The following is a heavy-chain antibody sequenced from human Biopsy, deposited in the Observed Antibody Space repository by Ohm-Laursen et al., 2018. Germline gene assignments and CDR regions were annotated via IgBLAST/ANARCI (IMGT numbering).Heavy chain of an antibody. CDR1: GFTFSNYG. Sequence: SLRLSCAASGFTFSNYGMHWVRQAPGKGLEWVSSISAGSNYIYYTDSVKGRFTISRDNAQNSLYLQMNSLRAEDTAIYYCARDSTINTVTTADYWGQGTLVTVSS. CDR3: ARDSTINTVTTADY. J-gene: IGHJ4*02. D-gene: IGHD4-11*01. CDR2: ISAGSNYI. V-gene: IGHV3-21*01.